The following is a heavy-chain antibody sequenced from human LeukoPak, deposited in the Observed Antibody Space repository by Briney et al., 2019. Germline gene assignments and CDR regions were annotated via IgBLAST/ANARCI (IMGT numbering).Heavy chain of an antibody. V-gene: IGHV3-53*01. D-gene: IGHD6-19*01. CDR2: LYSGGST. CDR3: ARGQITSAWLDC. J-gene: IGHJ4*02. Sequence: GGSLRLSCAASGFTVSRNYMSWVRQAPEKGLEWLSVLYSGGSTYYADSVKGRFPISRDDSGNTLYLQMNSLTADDTAVYYCARGQITSAWLDCWGQGTLVTVSS. CDR1: GFTVSRNY.